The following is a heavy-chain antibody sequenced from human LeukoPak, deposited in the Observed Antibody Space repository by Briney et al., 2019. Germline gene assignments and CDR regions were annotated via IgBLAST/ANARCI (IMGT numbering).Heavy chain of an antibody. CDR3: ARGGIAAAALVHLDY. V-gene: IGHV4-4*07. D-gene: IGHD6-13*01. Sequence: SETLSLNCTVSGGSTSPYYWSWIRQPAGQGLEWIGRIYTSGSSNYNPSLKSRATMSVDTSKNQISLKLSSVTAADTAVYYCARGGIAAAALVHLDYWGQGTLVTVSS. CDR1: GGSTSPYY. CDR2: IYTSGSS. J-gene: IGHJ4*02.